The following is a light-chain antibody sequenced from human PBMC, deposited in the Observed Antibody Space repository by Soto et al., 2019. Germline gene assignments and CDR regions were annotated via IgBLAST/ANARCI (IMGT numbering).Light chain of an antibody. J-gene: IGKJ5*01. CDR3: QQYNNWPLT. Sequence: EMVMTQSPATVSVSPGERVTLSCRGSQSVSSNLAWYQQKPGQAPRLLIYGASTRATGIPARFSGSGSGTEFTLTISSLQSEDFAVYYCQQYNNWPLTFGQGTRLEIK. CDR1: QSVSSN. V-gene: IGKV3-15*01. CDR2: GAS.